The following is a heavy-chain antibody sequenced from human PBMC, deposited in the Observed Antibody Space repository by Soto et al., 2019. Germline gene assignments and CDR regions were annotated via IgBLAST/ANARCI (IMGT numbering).Heavy chain of an antibody. J-gene: IGHJ3*02. CDR1: GYTFTGYY. CDR3: ARGVYTSPYCSSTSCYVVGGSDAFDI. Sequence: QVQLVQSGAEVKKPGASVKVSCKASGYTFTGYYMHWVRQAPGQGLEWMGWINPNSGGTNYAQKFQGRVTMTRDTSIRTADMEGSRLRSDDTAVYYCARGVYTSPYCSSTSCYVVGGSDAFDIWGQGTMVTVSS. D-gene: IGHD2-2*01. CDR2: INPNSGGT. V-gene: IGHV1-2*02.